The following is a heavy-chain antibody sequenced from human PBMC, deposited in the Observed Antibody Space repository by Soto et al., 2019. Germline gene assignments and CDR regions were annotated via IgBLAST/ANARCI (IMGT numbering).Heavy chain of an antibody. Sequence: GASVKVSCKASGGTFSSYAISWVRQAPGQGLEWMGGIIPIFGTANYAQKFQGRVTITADESTSTDYMELSSLRSEDTAVYYCARGGIGTVYYYYGMDVWGQGTTVTVSS. D-gene: IGHD1-26*01. CDR1: GGTFSSYA. J-gene: IGHJ6*02. CDR3: ARGGIGTVYYYYGMDV. V-gene: IGHV1-69*13. CDR2: IIPIFGTA.